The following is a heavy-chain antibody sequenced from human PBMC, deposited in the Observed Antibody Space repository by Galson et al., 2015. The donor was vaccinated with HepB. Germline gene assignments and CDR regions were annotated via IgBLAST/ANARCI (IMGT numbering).Heavy chain of an antibody. D-gene: IGHD3-10*01. Sequence: SLRLSCAASGFTFSSYAMSWVRQAPGKGLEWVSAISGSGGSTYYADSVKGRFTISRDNSKNTLYLQMNSLRAEDTAVYYCAPNPRTARGVGHSFDYWGQGTLVTVSS. CDR1: GFTFSSYA. V-gene: IGHV3-23*01. J-gene: IGHJ4*02. CDR2: ISGSGGST. CDR3: APNPRTARGVGHSFDY.